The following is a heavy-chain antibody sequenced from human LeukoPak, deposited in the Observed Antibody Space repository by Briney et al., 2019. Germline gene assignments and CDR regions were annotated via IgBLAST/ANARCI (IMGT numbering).Heavy chain of an antibody. CDR2: ISSSSTYI. V-gene: IGHV3-21*01. J-gene: IGHJ1*01. Sequence: PGGSLRLSCAASGFTFSTYSMNWVRQAPGKGLEWVSSISSSSTYIYYADSVRGRFTISRDNAKNSLFLQMNSLRAEDTAVYYCAKVEDGSNWSEYFQHWGQGTLVTVSS. CDR3: AKVEDGSNWSEYFQH. D-gene: IGHD6-13*01. CDR1: GFTFSTYS.